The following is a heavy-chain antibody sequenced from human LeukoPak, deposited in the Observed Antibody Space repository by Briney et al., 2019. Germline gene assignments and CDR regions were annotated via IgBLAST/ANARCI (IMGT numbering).Heavy chain of an antibody. V-gene: IGHV3-30*18. CDR1: GFTFSSCG. Sequence: PGGSLRLSCAASGFTFSSCGMHWVRQAPGKGLEWVAVISYDGSNKYYADSVKGRFTISRDNSKNTLYLQMNSLRAEDTAVYYCAKLLPGGGPWGQGTLVTVSS. CDR2: ISYDGSNK. CDR3: AKLLPGGGP. J-gene: IGHJ5*02. D-gene: IGHD3-10*01.